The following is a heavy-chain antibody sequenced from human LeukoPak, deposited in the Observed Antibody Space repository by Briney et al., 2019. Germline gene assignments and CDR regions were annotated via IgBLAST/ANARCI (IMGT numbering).Heavy chain of an antibody. D-gene: IGHD3-22*01. CDR3: ARAGVVVPTIDY. J-gene: IGHJ4*02. V-gene: IGHV3-21*01. CDR1: GFTFSSYG. CDR2: ISSSSSYI. Sequence: KPGGSLRLSCAASGFTFSSYGMNWVRQAPGKGLEWVSSISSSSSYIYYADSVKGRFTISRDNAKNSLYLQMNSLRAEDTAVYYCARAGVVVPTIDYWGQGTLVTVSS.